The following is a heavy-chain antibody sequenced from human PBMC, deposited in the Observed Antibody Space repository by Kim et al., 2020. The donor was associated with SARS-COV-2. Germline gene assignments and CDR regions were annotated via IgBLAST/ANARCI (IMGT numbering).Heavy chain of an antibody. CDR2: STK. V-gene: IGHV3-30*01. CDR3: ARAPGDSLDY. Sequence: STKYSADAVKGRITISRNNSKNTLYLQMNSLRAEDTAVYYCARAPGDSLDYWGQGTLVTVSS. D-gene: IGHD3-10*01. J-gene: IGHJ4*02.